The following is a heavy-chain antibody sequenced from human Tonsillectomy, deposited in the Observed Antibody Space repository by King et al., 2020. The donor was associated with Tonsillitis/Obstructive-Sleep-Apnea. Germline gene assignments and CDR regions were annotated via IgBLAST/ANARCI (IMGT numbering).Heavy chain of an antibody. CDR1: GGTFSSYV. V-gene: IGHV1-69*06. J-gene: IGHJ3*02. D-gene: IGHD2-2*02. CDR3: ARSPQDIVVVAAAIEDAFDI. CDR2: IIPLFGTA. Sequence: QVQLVESGAEVKKSGSSVKVSCKASGGTFSSYVLTWVRQAPGQGLEWMGGIIPLFGTANYTQKFQGRVMITADRSTSTAFMELSRLRSEDTAVNYCARSPQDIVVVAAAIEDAFDIWGQGTTVTVSS.